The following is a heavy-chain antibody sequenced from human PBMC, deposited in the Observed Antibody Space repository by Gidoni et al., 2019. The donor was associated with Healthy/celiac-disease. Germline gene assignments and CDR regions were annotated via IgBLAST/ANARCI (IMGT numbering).Heavy chain of an antibody. CDR1: GGSISSSSYY. CDR3: ARGTGDSSGWYTGYDY. J-gene: IGHJ4*02. D-gene: IGHD6-19*01. CDR2: IYYSGST. V-gene: IGHV4-39*01. Sequence: QLQLQESGPGLVKPSETLSLTCTVSGGSISSSSYYWGWIRQPPGKGLEWIGSIYYSGSTYYNPSLKSRVTISVDTSKNQFSLKLSSVTAADTAVYYCARGTGDSSGWYTGYDYWGQGTLVTVSS.